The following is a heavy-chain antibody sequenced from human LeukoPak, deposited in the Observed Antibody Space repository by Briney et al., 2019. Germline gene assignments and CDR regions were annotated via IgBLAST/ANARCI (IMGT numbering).Heavy chain of an antibody. CDR1: GGSIRTSSYY. V-gene: IGHV4-39*07. CDR3: ARARLRLNVFWLDY. CDR2: IYYSGST. J-gene: IGHJ4*02. D-gene: IGHD2-21*01. Sequence: SETLSLTCTLSGGSIRTSSYYWGWIRQPPGKGLEWIGSIYYSGSTYYNPSLKSRVNMSLDTSKNQFSLRLSSVPAADTAVYCCARARLRLNVFWLDYWGQGTLVTVSS.